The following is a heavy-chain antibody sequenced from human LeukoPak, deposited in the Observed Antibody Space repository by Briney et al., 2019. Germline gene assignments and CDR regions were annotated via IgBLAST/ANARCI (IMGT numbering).Heavy chain of an antibody. CDR1: GGSITGYY. CDR2: IYYSGST. Sequence: SETLSLTCSVSGGSITGYYWSWIRQSPGKGLEWIGYIYYSGSTNSNPSLKSRATISVDTSQSQFFLKLTSVTAADTAVYYCARGWDTGYSYYGMDVWGQGTTVTVPS. J-gene: IGHJ6*02. D-gene: IGHD5-18*01. CDR3: ARGWDTGYSYYGMDV. V-gene: IGHV4-59*01.